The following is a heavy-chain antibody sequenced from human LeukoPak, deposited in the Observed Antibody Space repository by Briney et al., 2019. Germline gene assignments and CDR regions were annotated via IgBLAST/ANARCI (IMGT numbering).Heavy chain of an antibody. CDR3: ARRGYYDSSGYDY. CDR1: GFTFSNYA. CDR2: ISGSSIDI. Sequence: PGGSLRLSCAASGFTFSNYAMNWVRQAPGKGLEWVSSISGSSIDIYYADSVKGRFTISRDNAKNSLYLQINSLRAEDTAIYYCARRGYYDSSGYDYWGQGTLVTVSS. D-gene: IGHD3-22*01. V-gene: IGHV3-21*01. J-gene: IGHJ4*02.